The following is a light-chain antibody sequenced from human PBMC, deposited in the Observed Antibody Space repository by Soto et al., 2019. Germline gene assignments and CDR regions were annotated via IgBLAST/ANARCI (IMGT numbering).Light chain of an antibody. CDR1: QSVSNNY. CDR2: GAS. V-gene: IGKV3-20*01. J-gene: IGKJ1*01. Sequence: VLTQSPATLSLSPGERATLSCRASQSVSNNYLAWYQQKPGQAPRLLIYGASTRATGIPDRFSGSGSGTDFTLTISRLEPEDSAVYYCQQYGSSPTWTFGQGTKVDIK. CDR3: QQYGSSPTWT.